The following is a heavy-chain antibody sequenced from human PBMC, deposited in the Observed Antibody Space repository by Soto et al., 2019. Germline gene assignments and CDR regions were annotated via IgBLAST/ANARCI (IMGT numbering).Heavy chain of an antibody. CDR1: GDSVSSNSAA. CDR2: TYYRSKWYN. J-gene: IGHJ4*02. D-gene: IGHD6-13*01. Sequence: PSQTLSLTCAISGDSVSSNSAAWNWIRQSPSRGLEWLGRTYYRSKWYNDYAVSVKSRITINPDTSKNQFSLQLNSVTPEDTAVYYCARDGSGWQQLVRGGTGTTVRYFDYWGQGTLVTVAS. V-gene: IGHV6-1*01. CDR3: ARDGSGWQQLVRGGTGTTVRYFDY.